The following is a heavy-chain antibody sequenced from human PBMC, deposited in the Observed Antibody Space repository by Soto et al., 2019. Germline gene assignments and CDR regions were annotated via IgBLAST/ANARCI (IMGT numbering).Heavy chain of an antibody. CDR3: ASSPLKPRYYYDSSGYYYAGY. CDR1: GYTFTSYG. J-gene: IGHJ4*02. D-gene: IGHD3-22*01. Sequence: RPPVKVSCKASGYTFTSYGISWVRQAPGQGLEWMGWISAYNGNTNYAQKLQGRVTMTTDTSTSTAYMELRSLRSDDTAVYYCASSPLKPRYYYDSSGYYYAGYWGQGALVTVSS. V-gene: IGHV1-18*01. CDR2: ISAYNGNT.